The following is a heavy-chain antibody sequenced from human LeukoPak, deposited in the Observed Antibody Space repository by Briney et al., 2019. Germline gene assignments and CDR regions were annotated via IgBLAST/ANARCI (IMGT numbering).Heavy chain of an antibody. D-gene: IGHD3-10*01. CDR3: ARDSDMVRGVITR. Sequence: SETLSLTCTVSGGSISSSSYYWGWIRQPPGKGLEWIGSIYYSGSTYYNPSLKSRVTISVDTSKNQFSLKLSSVTAADTAVYYCARDSDMVRGVITRWGQGTLSPSPQ. CDR2: IYYSGST. J-gene: IGHJ4*02. CDR1: GGSISSSSYY. V-gene: IGHV4-39*07.